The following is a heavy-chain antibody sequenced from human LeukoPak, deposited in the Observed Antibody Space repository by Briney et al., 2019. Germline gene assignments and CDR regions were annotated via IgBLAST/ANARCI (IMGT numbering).Heavy chain of an antibody. J-gene: IGHJ4*02. Sequence: GGSLRLSCAASGFTVSTNYMSWVRQAPGKGLEWVSAISGSGGSTYYADSVKGRFTISRDNSKNTLYLQMNSLRAEDTAVYYCAKDSIAVAAGWGQGTLVTVSS. CDR3: AKDSIAVAAG. CDR1: GFTVSTNY. D-gene: IGHD6-19*01. CDR2: ISGSGGST. V-gene: IGHV3-23*01.